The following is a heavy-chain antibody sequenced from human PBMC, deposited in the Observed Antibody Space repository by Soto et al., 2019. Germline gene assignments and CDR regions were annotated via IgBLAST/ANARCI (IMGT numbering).Heavy chain of an antibody. Sequence: SETLSLTCTVSGGSVSSGSYYWSWIRQPPGKGLEWIGYIYYSGSTNYNPSLKSRVTISVDTSKNQFSLKLSSVTAADTAVYYCARELRFLEWLSYNWFDPWGQGTLVTVSS. D-gene: IGHD3-3*01. CDR1: GGSVSSGSYY. V-gene: IGHV4-61*01. J-gene: IGHJ5*02. CDR2: IYYSGST. CDR3: ARELRFLEWLSYNWFDP.